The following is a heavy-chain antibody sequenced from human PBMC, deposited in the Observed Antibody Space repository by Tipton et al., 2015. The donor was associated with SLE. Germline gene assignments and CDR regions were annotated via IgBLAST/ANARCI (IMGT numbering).Heavy chain of an antibody. CDR3: AGVPLSSSFDF. D-gene: IGHD6-13*01. J-gene: IGHJ4*02. CDR2: INAGNGNT. CDR1: GYTFTSCA. Sequence: QVQLVQSGAEVKKPGASVRVSCKASGYTFTSCAMHWVRQAPGQGLDWMGWINAGNGNTKYSQKFQGRVNITRDTSARTVYMELSSLRYEDTAVYYCAGVPLSSSFDFWGQGTLVTVSS. V-gene: IGHV1-3*01.